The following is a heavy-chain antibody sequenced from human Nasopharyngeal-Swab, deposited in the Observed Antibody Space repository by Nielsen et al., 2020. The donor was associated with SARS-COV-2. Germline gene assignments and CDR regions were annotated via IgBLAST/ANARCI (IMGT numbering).Heavy chain of an antibody. D-gene: IGHD6-6*01. Sequence: ARQAPGKGLEWVANIKQDGSEKYYVDSVKGRFTISRDNAKNSLYLQMNSLRAEDTAVYYCARVAIAARDIDYWGQGTLVTVSS. CDR3: ARVAIAARDIDY. J-gene: IGHJ4*02. V-gene: IGHV3-7*05. CDR2: IKQDGSEK.